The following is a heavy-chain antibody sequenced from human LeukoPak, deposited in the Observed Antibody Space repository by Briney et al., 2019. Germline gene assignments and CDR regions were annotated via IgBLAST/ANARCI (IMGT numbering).Heavy chain of an antibody. J-gene: IGHJ5*02. CDR1: GGSFSGYY. Sequence: SETLSLTCAVYGGSFSGYYWSGIRQPPGKGLERIGEINHSGSTNYNQSLKSRVTISVDTSKNQFSLKLSSVAAADTAVYYCARGARTPSGYGSRTAGRANWFDPWGQGTLVTVSS. CDR2: INHSGST. CDR3: ARGARTPSGYGSRTAGRANWFDP. V-gene: IGHV4-34*01. D-gene: IGHD5-12*01.